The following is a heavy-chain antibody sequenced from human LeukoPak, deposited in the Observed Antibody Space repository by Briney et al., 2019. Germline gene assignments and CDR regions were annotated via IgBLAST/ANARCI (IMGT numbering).Heavy chain of an antibody. CDR2: ISGRGDRT. CDR1: GFTFSSYA. D-gene: IGHD6-13*01. Sequence: PGGSLRFSCAASGFTFSSYAMSWVRQAPGKGLEWVSAISGRGDRTYYADSVKGRFTISRDNSKNTLYLQMNSLRAEDTAVYYCAKEQSSPGFFDYWGQGTLVTVSS. CDR3: AKEQSSPGFFDY. J-gene: IGHJ4*02. V-gene: IGHV3-23*01.